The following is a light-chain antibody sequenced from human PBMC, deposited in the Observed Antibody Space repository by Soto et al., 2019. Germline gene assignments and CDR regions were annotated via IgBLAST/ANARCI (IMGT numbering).Light chain of an antibody. CDR1: SSNIGAGYD. V-gene: IGLV1-40*01. CDR2: GNS. CDR3: QSYESSSLSGYV. J-gene: IGLJ1*01. Sequence: QSVLTQPPSVSGAPGQRVTISCTGSSSNIGAGYDVHWYQQLPGTAPKLLIFGNSNRPSGVPDRFSGSKSGTSASLAITGLQAEDEAEYYCQSYESSSLSGYVFGTGTKVTVL.